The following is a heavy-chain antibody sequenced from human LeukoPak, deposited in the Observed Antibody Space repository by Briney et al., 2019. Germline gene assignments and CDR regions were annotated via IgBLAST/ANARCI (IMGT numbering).Heavy chain of an antibody. J-gene: IGHJ4*02. CDR3: ARVRGAGGDYFFDY. Sequence: SETLSLTRTVFGGPISSHYGSWIRHPPGKGLGWIGYIYYSASTNYNPSLKSRVTISVDTSKNQFSLKLSSVTAADTAVYYCARVRGAGGDYFFDYWGQGTLVTVSS. D-gene: IGHD4-17*01. CDR1: GGPISSHY. CDR2: IYYSAST. V-gene: IGHV4-59*11.